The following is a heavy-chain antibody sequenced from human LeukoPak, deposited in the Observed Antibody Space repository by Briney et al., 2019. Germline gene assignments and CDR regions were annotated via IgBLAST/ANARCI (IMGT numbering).Heavy chain of an antibody. CDR1: GFSFSYYW. D-gene: IGHD3-3*01. CDR3: ARDAEVGTLFGVLSRYNWFDP. V-gene: IGHV3-7*01. J-gene: IGHJ5*02. Sequence: GGSLRLSCAASGFSFSYYWMSWVRQAPGKGLEWVANIKQDGSEKYYVDSVKGRFTISRDNAKKSLYLQMSSLRAEDTAVYYCARDAEVGTLFGVLSRYNWFDPWGQGALVTASS. CDR2: IKQDGSEK.